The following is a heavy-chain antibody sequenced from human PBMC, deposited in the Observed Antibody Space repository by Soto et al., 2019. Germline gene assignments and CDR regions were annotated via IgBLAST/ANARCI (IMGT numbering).Heavy chain of an antibody. CDR2: IDVSSNYI. J-gene: IGHJ3*02. V-gene: IGHV3-21*01. Sequence: EVQLVESGGGLVKPGGSLRLSCAASGFSFSSYSMTWVRQAPGKGLEWVSSIDVSSNYIYYADSVKGRFTISRDNAKXSLYLQMNSLRDEDTAFYYCARPISARLARGGAVDSWGQGTMVTVSS. CDR3: ARPISARLARGGAVDS. D-gene: IGHD6-6*01. CDR1: GFSFSSYS.